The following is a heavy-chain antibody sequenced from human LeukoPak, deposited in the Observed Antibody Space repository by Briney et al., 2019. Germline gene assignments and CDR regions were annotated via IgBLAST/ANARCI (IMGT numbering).Heavy chain of an antibody. CDR3: AREGYAFDI. Sequence: GGSLRLSCVASGFTFSSYSMNWVRQAPGKGLEWVSYISSTSGPIYYADSVKGRFTISRDNAKNSLFLQMNSLRAEDTAVYYCAREGYAFDIWGQGTMVTVSS. CDR1: GFTFSSYS. CDR2: ISSTSGPI. V-gene: IGHV3-48*04. J-gene: IGHJ3*02.